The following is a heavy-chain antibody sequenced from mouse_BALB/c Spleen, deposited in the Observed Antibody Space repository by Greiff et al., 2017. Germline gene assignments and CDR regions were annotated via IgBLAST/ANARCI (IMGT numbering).Heavy chain of an antibody. J-gene: IGHJ1*01. CDR1: GYSITSGYY. V-gene: IGHV3-6*02. Sequence: VQLKESGPGLVKPSQSLSLTCSVTGYSITSGYYWNWIRQFPGNKLEWMGYISYDGSNNYNPSLKNRISITRDTSKNQFFLKLNSVTTEDTATYYCAAGGPWYFDVWGAGTTVTVSS. D-gene: IGHD3-3*01. CDR3: AAGGPWYFDV. CDR2: ISYDGSN.